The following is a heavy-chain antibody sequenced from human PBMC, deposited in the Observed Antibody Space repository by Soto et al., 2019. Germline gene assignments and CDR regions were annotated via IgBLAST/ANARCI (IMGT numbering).Heavy chain of an antibody. CDR3: ARQGFGALHGRVDV. J-gene: IGHJ6*02. CDR1: GGSISNYY. V-gene: IGHV4-59*08. D-gene: IGHD3-10*01. CDR2: VHDSWGS. Sequence: QVPLQESGPGLVKPSETLSLSCTVSGGSISNYYWSWFRQTPGKGLEWIGYVHDSWGSNYNPSLKSRVAISLHTSKSQFSLKLTSVTATDTAVYYCARQGFGALHGRVDVWGQGTTVTVSS.